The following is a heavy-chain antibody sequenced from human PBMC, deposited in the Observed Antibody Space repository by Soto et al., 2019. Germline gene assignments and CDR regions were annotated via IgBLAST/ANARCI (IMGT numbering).Heavy chain of an antibody. Sequence: QVQLVQSGAEVKKPGSSLKVSCKASGGTFTNYACSWVRQAPGQGPEWMGGIIPIFGTPDYAQKFQGRVIITADESTRTVSMELNSIRSDDTAVYYCARERSVGYCITTTCPKPFYYYAMDVWGQGTTVTVSS. CDR1: GGTFTNYA. CDR3: ARERSVGYCITTTCPKPFYYYAMDV. CDR2: IIPIFGTP. V-gene: IGHV1-69*12. J-gene: IGHJ6*02. D-gene: IGHD2-2*01.